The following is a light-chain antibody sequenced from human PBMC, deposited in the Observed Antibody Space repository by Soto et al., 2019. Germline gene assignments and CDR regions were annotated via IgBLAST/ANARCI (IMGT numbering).Light chain of an antibody. CDR1: QSISSY. V-gene: IGKV1-39*01. CDR2: AAS. CDR3: QQSYITPLT. Sequence: DIQMTQSPSSLSASVGDRVTITCRASQSISSYLNWYQQKPGKAPKLLIYAASSLQSGVPSRFSGSGSGTDFTLPTTTLKPKNFAPFYCQQSYITPLTFAKGPKVEIK. J-gene: IGKJ1*01.